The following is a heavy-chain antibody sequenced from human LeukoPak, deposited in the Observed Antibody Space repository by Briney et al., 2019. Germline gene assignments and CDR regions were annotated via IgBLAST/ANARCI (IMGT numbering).Heavy chain of an antibody. CDR2: ISWNSGSI. V-gene: IGHV3-9*01. CDR1: GFTFDDYA. CDR3: AKDGTPEGYNWFDI. Sequence: SGGSLRLSCAASGFTFDDYAMHWVRQAPGKGLEWVSGISWNSGSIGYADSVKGRFTISRDNAKNSLYLQMNSLRAEDTALYYCAKDGTPEGYNWFDIWGQGTMVTVSS. D-gene: IGHD5-24*01. J-gene: IGHJ3*02.